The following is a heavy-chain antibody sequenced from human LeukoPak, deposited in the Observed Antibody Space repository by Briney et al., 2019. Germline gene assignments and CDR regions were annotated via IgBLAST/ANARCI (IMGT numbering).Heavy chain of an antibody. V-gene: IGHV1-2*02. Sequence: GASVKVSCKASGYTFTGYYMHWVRQAPGQGLEWMGWINPNSGGTNYAQKLQGRVTMTTDTSTSTAYMELRSLRSDDTAVYYCARAITGSSWTLSYCYYMDVWGKGTTVTISS. CDR3: ARAITGSSWTLSYCYYMDV. CDR2: INPNSGGT. CDR1: GYTFTGYY. D-gene: IGHD6-13*01. J-gene: IGHJ6*03.